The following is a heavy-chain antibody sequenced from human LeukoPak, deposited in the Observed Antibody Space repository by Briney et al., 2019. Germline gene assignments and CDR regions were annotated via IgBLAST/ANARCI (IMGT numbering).Heavy chain of an antibody. Sequence: ASVKVSCKASGYTFTSYGISWVRQAPGQGLEWMGWISAYNGNTNYAQKLQGRVTMTTDTSTSTAYMELRSLRSDDTAVYYCARLATPSTMAARGRSWFESWGQGTLVTVSS. CDR1: GYTFTSYG. V-gene: IGHV1-18*01. CDR3: ARLATPSTMAARGRSWFES. D-gene: IGHD6-6*01. CDR2: ISAYNGNT. J-gene: IGHJ5*01.